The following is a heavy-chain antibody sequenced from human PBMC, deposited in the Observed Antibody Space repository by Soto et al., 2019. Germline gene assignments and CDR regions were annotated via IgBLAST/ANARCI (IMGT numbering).Heavy chain of an antibody. CDR3: ARQITTGDGLDP. CDR2: VYYKGST. J-gene: IGHJ5*02. D-gene: IGHD4-17*01. V-gene: IGHV4-59*08. CDR1: GGSITSYY. Sequence: QVQLQESGPGLLKSSETLPLTCTVSGGSITSYYCSWIRQPPGKRLAWIGYVYYKGSTNCNPALRSRVTIAADTSKTQFFLKVSSVTDSDTAVYYCARQITTGDGLDPWGQGALVTVSS.